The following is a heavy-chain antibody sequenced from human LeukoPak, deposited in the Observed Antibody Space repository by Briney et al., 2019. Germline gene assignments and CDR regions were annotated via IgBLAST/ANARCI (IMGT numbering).Heavy chain of an antibody. D-gene: IGHD6-13*01. J-gene: IGHJ4*02. CDR3: ARLSSSWYVETPDFDY. Sequence: SETLSLTCTVSGGSISSYYWSWIRQPPGKGLEWIGYIYYSGSTNYNPSLKSRVTISVDTSKNQFSLKLSSVTAADTAVYYCARLSSSWYVETPDFDYWGQGTLVTVSS. CDR2: IYYSGST. CDR1: GGSISSYY. V-gene: IGHV4-59*08.